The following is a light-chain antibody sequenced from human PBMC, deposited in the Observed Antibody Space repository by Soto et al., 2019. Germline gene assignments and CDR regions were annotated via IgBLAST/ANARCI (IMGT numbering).Light chain of an antibody. J-gene: IGKJ2*01. CDR2: GAV. Sequence: EIVMTQSPVTLSVSPGERATLSCRASQSVGGDLAWYQQKPGQAPRLLIYGAVTWATGVPARFSGGGSGTEFTLTVGSLQSEDLAIYYCQQYYAWPRTFGQGTKLEI. CDR1: QSVGGD. V-gene: IGKV3-15*01. CDR3: QQYYAWPRT.